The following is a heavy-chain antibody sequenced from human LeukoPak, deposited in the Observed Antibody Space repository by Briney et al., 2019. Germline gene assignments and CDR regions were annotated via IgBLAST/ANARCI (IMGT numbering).Heavy chain of an antibody. D-gene: IGHD3-3*01. CDR3: ARDPTFFGVARPNWFDP. Sequence: ASVKVSCKASGYTFTSYGISWVRHPPGQGLELMGWISVYNGNTNYAQKFQGRVTMTTDTTTSKAYTALRSLRSDDTAVYFCARDPTFFGVARPNWFDPWGQGTLVTVSS. J-gene: IGHJ5*02. CDR2: ISVYNGNT. V-gene: IGHV1-18*01. CDR1: GYTFTSYG.